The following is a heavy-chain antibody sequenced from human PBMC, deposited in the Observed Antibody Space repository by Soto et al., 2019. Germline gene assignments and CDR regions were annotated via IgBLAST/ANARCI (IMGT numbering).Heavy chain of an antibody. V-gene: IGHV1-8*01. CDR3: TRGTRVAEY. CDR1: GYTFTTYD. D-gene: IGHD2-15*01. Sequence: QVQLVQSGAEVRKPGASVKVSCKASGYTFTTYDINWVRQATGQGLEWMGWVNPNSGNTGYAQKFQGRVTMTRNTSINTAYMERSSMRSEDTAVYYCTRGTRVAEYWGQGTLVTVSS. CDR2: VNPNSGNT. J-gene: IGHJ4*02.